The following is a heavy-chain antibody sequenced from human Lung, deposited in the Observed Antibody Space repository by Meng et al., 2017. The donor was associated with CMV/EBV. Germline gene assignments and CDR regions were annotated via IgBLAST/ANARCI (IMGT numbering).Heavy chain of an antibody. D-gene: IGHD1-26*01. CDR3: ARAVGPTIVDALDV. Sequence: ETLSLXXAASGFTFDDYGMNWVRQAPGKGLEWVSGIRWNGETTAYTDSVRGRFTISRDNAKKSLHLQMNSLRAEDTALYYCARAVGPTIVDALDVWGQGTXVTVSS. CDR1: GFTFDDYG. CDR2: IRWNGETT. V-gene: IGHV3-20*03. J-gene: IGHJ3*01.